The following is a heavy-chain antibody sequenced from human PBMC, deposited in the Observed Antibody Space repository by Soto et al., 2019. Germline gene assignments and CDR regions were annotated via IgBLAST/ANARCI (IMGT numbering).Heavy chain of an antibody. J-gene: IGHJ6*02. V-gene: IGHV1-18*01. CDR2: ISAYNGNT. CDR3: ARSYYDFWSGYSYYYYGMDV. D-gene: IGHD3-3*01. CDR1: GYTFTSYG. Sequence: ASVKVSCKASGYTFTSYGISWVRQAPGQGLEWMGWISAYNGNTNYAQKFQGRVTITADESTSTAYMELSSLRSEDTAVYYCARSYYDFWSGYSYYYYGMDVWGQGTTVTVSS.